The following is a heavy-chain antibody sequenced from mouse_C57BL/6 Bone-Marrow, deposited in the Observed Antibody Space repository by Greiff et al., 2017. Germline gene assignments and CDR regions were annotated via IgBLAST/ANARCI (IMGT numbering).Heavy chain of an antibody. D-gene: IGHD2-4*01. CDR1: GYSITSGYY. J-gene: IGHJ3*01. CDR3: ARAYDFSFAY. CDR2: ISYDGSN. V-gene: IGHV3-6*01. Sequence: EVQLQESGPGLVKPSQSLSLTCSVTGYSITSGYYWNWIRQFPGNKLEWMGYISYDGSNNYKPSLKNRISITRDTSKNQFFLKLNSVTTEDTATYYCARAYDFSFAYWGQGTLVTVSA.